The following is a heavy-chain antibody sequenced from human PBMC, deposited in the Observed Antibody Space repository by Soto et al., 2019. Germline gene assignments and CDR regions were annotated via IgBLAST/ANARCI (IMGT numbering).Heavy chain of an antibody. CDR3: AKDGYGMSPGYYMDV. CDR2: ISWNSGSI. CDR1: GFTFDDYA. J-gene: IGHJ6*03. V-gene: IGHV3-9*01. D-gene: IGHD4-17*01. Sequence: GGSLRLSCAASGFTFDDYAMHWVRQAPGKGLEWVSGISWNSGSIGYADSVKGRFTISRDNAKNSLYLQMNSLRAEDTALYYCAKDGYGMSPGYYMDVWGKGTTVTVSS.